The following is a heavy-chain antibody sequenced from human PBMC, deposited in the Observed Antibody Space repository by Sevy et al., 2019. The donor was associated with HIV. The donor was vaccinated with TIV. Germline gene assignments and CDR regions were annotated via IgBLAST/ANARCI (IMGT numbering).Heavy chain of an antibody. CDR2: INPNSGGT. CDR3: ARGGISSSWYSYYYGMDV. V-gene: IGHV1-2*02. D-gene: IGHD6-13*01. CDR1: GYTFTGYY. J-gene: IGHJ6*02. Sequence: ASVKVSCKASGYTFTGYYMHWVRQAPGQGLEWMGWINPNSGGTNYAQKFQGRVTMTRDTSISTAYMGLSRLRSDDTAVYYCARGGISSSWYSYYYGMDVWGQGTTVTVSS.